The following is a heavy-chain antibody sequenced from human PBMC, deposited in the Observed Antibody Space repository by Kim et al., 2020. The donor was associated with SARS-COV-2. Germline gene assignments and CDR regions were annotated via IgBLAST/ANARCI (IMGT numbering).Heavy chain of an antibody. V-gene: IGHV3-74*01. Sequence: GGSLRLSCVVSGFTFSDFWMHWVRQAPGKGLVWVSRINGAGSTTDYADSVKGRLTISRDNAKSTVYLQMNSLIDDDTGVYYCVKSIVGASALGVSWGQGTLVTVSS. CDR2: INGAGSTT. CDR3: VKSIVGASALGVS. D-gene: IGHD1-26*01. CDR1: GFTFSDFW. J-gene: IGHJ5*02.